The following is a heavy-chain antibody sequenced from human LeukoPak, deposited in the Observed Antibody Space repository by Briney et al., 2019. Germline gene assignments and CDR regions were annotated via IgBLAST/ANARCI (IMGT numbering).Heavy chain of an antibody. J-gene: IGHJ3*02. Sequence: PGGSLRLSCAASDFSFITYAMSWVRQAPGKGLEWVSSISSSSSYVYYADSVKGRFTISRDNAKNSLYLQMNSLRAEDTAVYYCARSERRYFDWLLLDDAFDIWGQGTMVTVSS. CDR2: ISSSSSYV. D-gene: IGHD3-9*01. V-gene: IGHV3-21*01. CDR3: ARSERRYFDWLLLDDAFDI. CDR1: DFSFITYA.